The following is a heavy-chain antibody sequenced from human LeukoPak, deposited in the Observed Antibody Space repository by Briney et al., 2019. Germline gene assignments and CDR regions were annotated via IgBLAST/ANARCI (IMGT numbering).Heavy chain of an antibody. V-gene: IGHV3-23*01. J-gene: IGHJ4*02. Sequence: GGSLRLSCAASGFTFSSHAMSWVRQAPGKGLEWVSVIGTTIIDRYYADSVKGRFTISRDNSKNTVYLQLNSLSAEDTAVYHCAKRVAAAGRTYYFDYWGQGTLVIVSS. D-gene: IGHD6-13*01. CDR2: IGTTIIDR. CDR3: AKRVAAAGRTYYFDY. CDR1: GFTFSSHA.